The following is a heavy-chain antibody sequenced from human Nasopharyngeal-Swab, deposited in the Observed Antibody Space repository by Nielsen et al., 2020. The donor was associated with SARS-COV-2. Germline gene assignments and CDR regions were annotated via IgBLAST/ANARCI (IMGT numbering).Heavy chain of an antibody. CDR2: IKSKTDGGTT. V-gene: IGHV3-15*01. J-gene: IGHJ6*02. D-gene: IGHD3-10*01. CDR3: TTYSYYRYYYYGMDV. CDR1: GFTFSNAW. Sequence: GESLKISCAASGFTFSNAWMSWVRQAPGKGLEWVGRIKSKTDGGTTDYAAPVKGRFTISRDDSKNTLYLQMNSLKTEDTAVYYCTTYSYYRYYYYGMDVWGQGTTVTVSS.